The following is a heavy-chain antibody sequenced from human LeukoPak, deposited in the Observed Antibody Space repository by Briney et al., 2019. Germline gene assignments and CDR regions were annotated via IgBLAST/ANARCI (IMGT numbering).Heavy chain of an antibody. CDR1: GGSFSGYY. CDR3: ARGNMVRDKHNYYYYYMDV. CDR2: IHHSGST. V-gene: IGHV4-34*01. Sequence: SETLSLTCAVYGGSFSGYYWSWIRQPPGKGLEWIGEIHHSGSTNYNPSLKSRVTISVDTSKNQFSLKLSSVTAADTAVYYCARGNMVRDKHNYYYYYMDVWGKGTTVTVSS. D-gene: IGHD3-10*01. J-gene: IGHJ6*03.